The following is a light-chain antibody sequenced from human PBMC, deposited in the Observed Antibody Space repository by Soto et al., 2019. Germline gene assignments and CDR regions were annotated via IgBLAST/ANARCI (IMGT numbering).Light chain of an antibody. CDR2: AAS. V-gene: IGKV1-39*01. J-gene: IGKJ5*01. CDR1: QSISSY. CDR3: QQSYSTPF. Sequence: DIQMTQSPSSLSASVGDRVTITCRASQSISSYLNWYQQKPGKAPKLLIYAASSLQSGVPSRFSGSGSGTDFTLTISSLRPEDFATYYCQQSYSTPFFGQGTRLDIK.